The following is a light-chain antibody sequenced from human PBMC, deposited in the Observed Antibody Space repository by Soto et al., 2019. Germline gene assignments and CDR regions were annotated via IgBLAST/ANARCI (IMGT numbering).Light chain of an antibody. J-gene: IGKJ4*01. CDR3: QQRRNWPPLT. CDR1: QSVSSY. V-gene: IGKV3-11*01. Sequence: EIVLTQSPATLSLSPGERATLSCRASQSVSSYLAWYQQKPGQAPRLLIYDASNRATGIPARFSGSGSGTDFTLTISRLEAEDFAVYYCQQRRNWPPLTFGGGTKVEIK. CDR2: DAS.